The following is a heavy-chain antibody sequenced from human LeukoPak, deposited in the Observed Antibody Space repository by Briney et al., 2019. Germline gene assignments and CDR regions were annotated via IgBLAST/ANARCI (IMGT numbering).Heavy chain of an antibody. V-gene: IGHV5-10-1*01. D-gene: IGHD3-10*01. Sequence: GESLRISFKGSGYSFTSYWISWVRQMPGKGLEWMGRIDPSDSYTNYSPSFQGHVTISADKSISTAYLQWSSLKASDTAMYYCARRLGFGELSDLSYFDYWGQGTLVTVSS. CDR2: IDPSDSYT. CDR1: GYSFTSYW. J-gene: IGHJ4*02. CDR3: ARRLGFGELSDLSYFDY.